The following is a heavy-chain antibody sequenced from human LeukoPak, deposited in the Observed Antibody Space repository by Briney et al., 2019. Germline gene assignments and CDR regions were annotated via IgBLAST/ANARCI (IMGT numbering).Heavy chain of an antibody. J-gene: IGHJ3*01. Sequence: PGGSLRLSCVGSGFTFSNFWMHWVRQAPGKGPVWVSRISNNGITTTDADSVRGRFTISRDNTKNSLYLQINSLRAEDTAVYYCARSSYSSSSSVWGQGTMVTVSS. CDR1: GFTFSNFW. CDR3: ARSSYSSSSSV. CDR2: ISNNGITT. D-gene: IGHD6-6*01. V-gene: IGHV3-74*03.